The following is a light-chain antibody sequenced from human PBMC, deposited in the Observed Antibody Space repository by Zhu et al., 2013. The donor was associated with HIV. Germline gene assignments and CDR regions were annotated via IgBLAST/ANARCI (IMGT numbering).Light chain of an antibody. Sequence: EIVLTQSPATLSLSPGERATLSCRASQSVYNYLAWYQQQPGQAPRLLIYDASNRATGIPVRFSGSGSGTDFTLTISSLEPVDFAVYYCQQRSHWPPTFGGGTKVEIK. CDR2: DAS. J-gene: IGKJ4*01. CDR3: QQRSHWPPT. CDR1: QSVYNY. V-gene: IGKV3-11*01.